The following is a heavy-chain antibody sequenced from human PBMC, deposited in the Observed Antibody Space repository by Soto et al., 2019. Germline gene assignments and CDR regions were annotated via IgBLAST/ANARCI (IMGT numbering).Heavy chain of an antibody. CDR3: ARGTSRKSLGS. Sequence: GGSLRLSCAASGFTVSSNYMSWVRQAPGKGLEWVSVIYSGGSTYYADSVKGRFTISRDNSKNTLYLQMNSLRAEDTAVYYCARGTSRKSLGSWGQGTLVTVSS. V-gene: IGHV3-53*01. J-gene: IGHJ5*02. CDR1: GFTVSSNY. CDR2: IYSGGST.